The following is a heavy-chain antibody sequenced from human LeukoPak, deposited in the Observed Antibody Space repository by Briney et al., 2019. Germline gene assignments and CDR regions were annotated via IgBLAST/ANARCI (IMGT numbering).Heavy chain of an antibody. V-gene: IGHV3-23*01. Sequence: GGSLRLSCAASGFTFSNYAMSWVRQAPGKGLEWVSAISGSASSTYHADSVKGRFTISRDNAKNSLYLHMNRLRVEDTALYYCAKDMFPYCGGDCYAYNWFDPWGQGIQVTVSS. CDR2: ISGSASST. CDR1: GFTFSNYA. J-gene: IGHJ5*02. CDR3: AKDMFPYCGGDCYAYNWFDP. D-gene: IGHD2-21*02.